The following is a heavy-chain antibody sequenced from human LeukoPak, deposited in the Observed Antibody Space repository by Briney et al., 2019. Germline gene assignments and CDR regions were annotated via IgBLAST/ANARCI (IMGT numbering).Heavy chain of an antibody. CDR2: IYYSGST. V-gene: IGHV4-59*01. CDR1: GGSISSYY. CDR3: ARKNYYDSSGYCDI. Sequence: RPSETLSLTCTVSGGSISSYYWSWIRQPPGKGLEWIGYIYYSGSTNYNPSLKSRVTISVDTSKNQFSLKLSSVTAADTAVYYCARKNYYDSSGYCDIWGQGTMVTVSS. J-gene: IGHJ3*02. D-gene: IGHD3-22*01.